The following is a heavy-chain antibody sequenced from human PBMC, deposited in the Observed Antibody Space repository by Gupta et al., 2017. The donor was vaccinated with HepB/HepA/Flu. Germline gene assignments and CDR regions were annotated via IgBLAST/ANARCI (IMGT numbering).Heavy chain of an antibody. CDR1: GFTFSDYY. D-gene: IGHD1-26*01. Sequence: QVHLVESGGGLVKPGGSLRPSCAASGFTFSDYYMTLIRQAPGKGLEWVSYISSGGYTSYYAESVEGRFTISRDNAKNSLYLEMNNLRAEDTGVYYCARCGSINSDYYYYMGVWGKGTTVTVS. CDR3: ARCGSINSDYYYYMGV. CDR2: ISSGGYTS. J-gene: IGHJ6*03. V-gene: IGHV3-11*04.